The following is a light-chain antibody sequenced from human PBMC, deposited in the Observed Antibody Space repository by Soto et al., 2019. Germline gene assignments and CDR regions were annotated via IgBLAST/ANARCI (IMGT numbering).Light chain of an antibody. V-gene: IGKV1-6*01. CDR3: LQDYNYPYT. CDR1: QGIRND. J-gene: IGKJ2*01. CDR2: AAS. Sequence: AIQMTQSPSSLSASVGDRVTITCGASQGIRNDLGWYQKKPGKAPKLLIYAASSLQSGVPSRLRGSGYGTDLTITISSMQTEDFETYYCLQDYNYPYTFGQGTKVDIK.